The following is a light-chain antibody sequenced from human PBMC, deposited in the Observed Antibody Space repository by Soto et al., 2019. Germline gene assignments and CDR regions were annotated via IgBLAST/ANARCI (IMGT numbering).Light chain of an antibody. CDR2: AAS. J-gene: IGKJ5*01. CDR3: RQHSDRPPT. CDR1: QSVGSY. V-gene: IGKV3-15*01. Sequence: EIVMTHSPATLSVSPWQRCTLSYRSRQSVGSYIAWYQQKPGQAPRLLIAAASTRATCIPARFSGRCSAKFITLTSSMQQPDYVETYCRQHSDRPPTFGQGTRVE.